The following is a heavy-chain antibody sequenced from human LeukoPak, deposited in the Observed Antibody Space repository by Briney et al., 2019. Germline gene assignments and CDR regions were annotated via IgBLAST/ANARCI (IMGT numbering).Heavy chain of an antibody. CDR3: ASSDPSIAAAGYFDY. D-gene: IGHD6-13*01. V-gene: IGHV4-34*01. CDR1: GGSFSGYY. Sequence: SETLSLTCAVYGGSFSGYYWSWIRQPPGKGLEWIGEINHSGSTNYNPSLKSRVTISVDTSKNQFSLKLSSVTAADTAVYYCASSDPSIAAAGYFDYWGQGTLVTVSS. J-gene: IGHJ4*02. CDR2: INHSGST.